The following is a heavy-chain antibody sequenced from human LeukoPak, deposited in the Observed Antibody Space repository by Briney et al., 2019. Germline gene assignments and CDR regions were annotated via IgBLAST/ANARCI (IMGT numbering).Heavy chain of an antibody. J-gene: IGHJ4*02. V-gene: IGHV3-74*01. D-gene: IGHD4-17*01. CDR2: INSDGSST. Sequence: GSLRLSCAASGFTFSSYWMHWVRQAPGKGLVWVSRINSDGSSTSYADSVKGRFTISRDNAKNTLYLQMNSLRAEDTAVYYCARSTVVTIPFDYWGQGTLVTVSS. CDR1: GFTFSSYW. CDR3: ARSTVVTIPFDY.